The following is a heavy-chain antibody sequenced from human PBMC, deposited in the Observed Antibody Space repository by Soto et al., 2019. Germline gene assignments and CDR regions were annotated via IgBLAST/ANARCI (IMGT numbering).Heavy chain of an antibody. CDR3: AKDRAYYYDSSGYYVDY. J-gene: IGHJ4*02. D-gene: IGHD3-22*01. CDR2: ISGSGGST. V-gene: IGHV3-23*01. CDR1: GFTFSSYA. Sequence: EVQLLESGGGLVQPGGSLRLSCAASGFTFSSYAMSRVRQAPGKGLEWVSAISGSGGSTYYADSVKGRFTISRDNSKNTLYLQMNSLRAEDTAVYYCAKDRAYYYDSSGYYVDYWGQGTLVTVSS.